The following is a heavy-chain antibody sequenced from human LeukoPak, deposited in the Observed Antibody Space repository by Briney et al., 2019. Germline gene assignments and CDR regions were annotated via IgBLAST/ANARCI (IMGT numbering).Heavy chain of an antibody. V-gene: IGHV3-30*04. D-gene: IGHD6-13*01. CDR3: ARDRVAAGGYFDY. Sequence: PGGSLRLSCAASGFTFSSYAMHWVRQAPGKGLEWVAIISYDGSNKYYADSVKGRFTISRDNSKNMLYLQMNSLRAEDMAVYYCARDRVAAGGYFDYWGQGTLVTVSS. CDR2: ISYDGSNK. J-gene: IGHJ4*02. CDR1: GFTFSSYA.